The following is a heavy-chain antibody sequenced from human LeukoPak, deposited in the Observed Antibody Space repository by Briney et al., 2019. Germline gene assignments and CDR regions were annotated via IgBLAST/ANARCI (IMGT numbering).Heavy chain of an antibody. Sequence: PGGSLRLSCAASGFTFDEYAMHWVRQAPGKGLKWVSGISWNSGLIDYADSVKGRFTISRDNAKNSLYLQMNSLKAEDTAFYYCAKVGIFGLVTYYFDYWGQGTLVTVSS. V-gene: IGHV3-9*01. CDR2: ISWNSGLI. J-gene: IGHJ4*02. D-gene: IGHD3/OR15-3a*01. CDR3: AKVGIFGLVTYYFDY. CDR1: GFTFDEYA.